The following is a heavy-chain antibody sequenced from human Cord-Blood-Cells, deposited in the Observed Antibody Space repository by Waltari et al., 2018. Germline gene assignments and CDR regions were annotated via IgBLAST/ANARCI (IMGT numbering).Heavy chain of an antibody. J-gene: IGHJ5*02. CDR2: MSSSSSYI. CDR1: GFTFSSYS. V-gene: IGHV3-21*01. Sequence: EVQLVESGGGLVKPGGSLRLSCAASGFTFSSYSMNWVRQAPGKEREWVSCMSSSSSYIYYADSVKGRFNISRDNAKKSLYLQMTSLRAEDTAVYYCARDLELGNWFDPWGQGTLVTVSS. CDR3: ARDLELGNWFDP. D-gene: IGHD7-27*01.